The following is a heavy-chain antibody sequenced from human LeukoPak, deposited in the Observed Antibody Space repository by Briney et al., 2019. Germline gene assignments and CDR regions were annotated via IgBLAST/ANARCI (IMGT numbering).Heavy chain of an antibody. J-gene: IGHJ6*02. V-gene: IGHV4-34*01. Sequence: SETLSLTCAVYGGSFSGYYWSWIRQPPGKGLEWIGEINHSGSTNYNPSLKSRVTISVDTSKNQFSLKLSSVTAADTAVYYCARRIAAAGTDGTDHYYYGMDVWGQGTTVTVSS. D-gene: IGHD6-13*01. CDR2: INHSGST. CDR3: ARRIAAAGTDGTDHYYYGMDV. CDR1: GGSFSGYY.